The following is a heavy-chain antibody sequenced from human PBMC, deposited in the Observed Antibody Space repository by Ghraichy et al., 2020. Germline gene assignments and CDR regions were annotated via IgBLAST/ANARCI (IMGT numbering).Heavy chain of an antibody. V-gene: IGHV4-39*07. CDR2: VYYTGST. CDR1: GGSISSTSYY. CDR3: ARDLRRYDFWSGYYRAVYYYDGMDA. J-gene: IGHJ6*02. Sequence: SETLSLTCTVSGGSISSTSYYWSWIRQPPGKGLEWIGSVYYTGSTHYNPSLKSRVTISADTSKKQFSLKLSSVTAADTAVYYCARDLRRYDFWSGYYRAVYYYDGMDAWGQGTTVTVSS. D-gene: IGHD3-3*01.